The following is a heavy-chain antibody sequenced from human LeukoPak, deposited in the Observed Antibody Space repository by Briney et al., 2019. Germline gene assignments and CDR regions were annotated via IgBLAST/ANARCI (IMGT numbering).Heavy chain of an antibody. D-gene: IGHD3-10*01. V-gene: IGHV3-23*01. J-gene: IGHJ4*02. CDR1: GSTFNSYA. Sequence: GGSLRLSCAASGSTFNSYAMTWVRQAPGKGLEWVSGISGSGVYIYYADSVKGRFTMSRDNSQNTLSLQMNSLRAEDTAVYHCARFVGSDYTGSFDLWGQGTPVTVSS. CDR2: ISGSGVYI. CDR3: ARFVGSDYTGSFDL.